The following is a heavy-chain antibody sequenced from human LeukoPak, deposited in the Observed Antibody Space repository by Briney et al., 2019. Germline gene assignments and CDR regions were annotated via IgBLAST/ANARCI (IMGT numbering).Heavy chain of an antibody. CDR2: IYTSGST. D-gene: IGHD3-16*01. CDR1: GGSISSGSYY. CDR3: ARGPLGLSCMDV. V-gene: IGHV4-61*02. J-gene: IGHJ6*04. Sequence: SETLSLTCTVSGGSISSGSYYWSWIRQPAGKGLEWIGRIYTSGSTNYNPSLKSRVTISVDTSKNQFSLKLSSGTAADTAVYYCARGPLGLSCMDVWGKGTTVTVSS.